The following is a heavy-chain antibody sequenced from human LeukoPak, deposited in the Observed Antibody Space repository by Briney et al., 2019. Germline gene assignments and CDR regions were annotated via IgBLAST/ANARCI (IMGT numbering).Heavy chain of an antibody. J-gene: IGHJ4*02. D-gene: IGHD5/OR15-5a*01. CDR3: ARGPSVYHNT. CDR2: ISTRSTYI. CDR1: GFTFSTYS. Sequence: GGSLRLSCAASGFTFSTYSMNWVRQAPGKGLEWVSCISTRSTYIYYADSVKGRFTISRDNSKNTLYLQMNSLRAEDTAVYYCARGPSVYHNTGGQGTLVTVSS. V-gene: IGHV3-21*01.